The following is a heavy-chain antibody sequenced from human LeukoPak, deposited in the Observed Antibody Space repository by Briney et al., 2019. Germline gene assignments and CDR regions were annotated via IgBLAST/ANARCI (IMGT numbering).Heavy chain of an antibody. CDR3: ARGLETDYYDSSGYHDY. D-gene: IGHD3-22*01. J-gene: IGHJ4*02. V-gene: IGHV4-39*07. Sequence: SETLSLTCTVSGGSISSSSYYWGWIRQPPGKGLEWIGSIYYSGSTYYNPSLKSRVTISVDTCKNQFSLKLSSVTAADTAVYYCARGLETDYYDSSGYHDYWGQGTLVTVSS. CDR2: IYYSGST. CDR1: GGSISSSSYY.